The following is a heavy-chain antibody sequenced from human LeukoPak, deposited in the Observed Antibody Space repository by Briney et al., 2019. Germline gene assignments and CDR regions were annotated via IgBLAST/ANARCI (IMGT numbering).Heavy chain of an antibody. CDR1: GGSISSYY. CDR2: IYYSGST. CDR3: ARSEDCSGGSCYSDWYFDL. V-gene: IGHV4-59*01. Sequence: SETLSLTCTGSGGSISSYYWSWIRQPPGKGLEWIGYIYYSGSTNYNPSLKSRVTISVDTFKNQFSLKLSSVTAADTAVYYCARSEDCSGGSCYSDWYFDLWGRGTLVTVSS. J-gene: IGHJ2*01. D-gene: IGHD2-15*01.